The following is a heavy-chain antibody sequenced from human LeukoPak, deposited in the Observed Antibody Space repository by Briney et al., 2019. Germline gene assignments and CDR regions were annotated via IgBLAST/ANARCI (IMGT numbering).Heavy chain of an antibody. D-gene: IGHD3-22*01. Sequence: GGSLRLSCAASGFMFINTWMSWVRQAPGKGLEWVGHIKSERSGGTADYAAPVKGRFTISRDDSESTQDLQMNSLKTEDTAVYYCATYGGYYDSSGSLKFYFNYWGQGTLVTVSS. CDR3: ATYGGYYDSSGSLKFYFNY. CDR1: GFMFINTW. J-gene: IGHJ4*02. CDR2: IKSERSGGTA. V-gene: IGHV3-15*01.